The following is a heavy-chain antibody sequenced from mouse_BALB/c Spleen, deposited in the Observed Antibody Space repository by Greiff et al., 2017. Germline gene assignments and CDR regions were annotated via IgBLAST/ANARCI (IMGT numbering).Heavy chain of an antibody. V-gene: IGHV1-5*01. Sequence: VQLQQSGTVLARPGASVKMSCKASGYSFTSYWMHWVKQRPGQGLEWIGAIYPGNSDTSYNQKFKGKAKLTAVTSASTAYMELSSLTNEDSAVYYCTRRDYYGTYWYFDVWGAGTTVTVSS. D-gene: IGHD1-1*01. CDR1: GYSFTSYW. J-gene: IGHJ1*01. CDR2: IYPGNSDT. CDR3: TRRDYYGTYWYFDV.